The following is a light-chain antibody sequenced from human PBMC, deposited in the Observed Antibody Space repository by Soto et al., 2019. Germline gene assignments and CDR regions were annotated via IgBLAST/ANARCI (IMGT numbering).Light chain of an antibody. V-gene: IGKV3-20*01. J-gene: IGKJ4*01. CDR1: QSVSSSY. Sequence: EIVLTQSPGTLSLSPGERATLSCRASQSVSSSYLAWYQQKPGQAPRLLIYGASGRATGIPDRFSGSGSGTDFTLTISRLKPEDFAVYYCQQYGSSLGLTFGGGTKVEIK. CDR3: QQYGSSLGLT. CDR2: GAS.